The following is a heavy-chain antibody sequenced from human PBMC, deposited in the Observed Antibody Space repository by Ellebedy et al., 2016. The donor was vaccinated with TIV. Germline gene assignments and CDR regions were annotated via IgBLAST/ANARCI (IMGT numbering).Heavy chain of an antibody. CDR2: INAGNSNT. CDR3: ARDRGSTMVTRLLDF. CDR1: GYSFSAHT. J-gene: IGHJ4*02. V-gene: IGHV1-3*01. Sequence: AASVKVSCKASGYSFSAHTLHWVRQAPGQRLEWMGWINAGNSNTKYSQKFQGRLTITRDTSAYTYMELSSLRSEDTALYYCARDRGSTMVTRLLDFWGQGTLVTVSS. D-gene: IGHD4-23*01.